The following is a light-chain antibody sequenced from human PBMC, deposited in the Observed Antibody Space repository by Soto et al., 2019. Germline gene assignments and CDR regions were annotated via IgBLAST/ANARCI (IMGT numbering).Light chain of an antibody. CDR3: QEYNNWPLT. CDR1: QSVTSN. J-gene: IGKJ4*01. Sequence: EIVMTQSPATLSASPGERATLSCRASQSVTSNLAWYQQKPGQPPRRLIYGASTRATGIPARFSGSGSGTEFTLTISSLQSEDFAVYDCQEYNNWPLTFGGGTKVEIK. CDR2: GAS. V-gene: IGKV3-15*01.